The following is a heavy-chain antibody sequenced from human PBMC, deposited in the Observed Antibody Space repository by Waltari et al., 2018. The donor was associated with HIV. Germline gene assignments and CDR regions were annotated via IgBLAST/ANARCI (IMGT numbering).Heavy chain of an antibody. Sequence: QLQLQESGPGLVKPSETLSLTCTVSGGSISSSSYYLGWIRQPPGKGLECIGSIYYSGSTYYNPSLKSRVTISVDTSKNQFSLKLSSVTAADTAVYYCARVVAGTLDYWGQGTLVTVSS. D-gene: IGHD1-7*01. CDR2: IYYSGST. V-gene: IGHV4-39*07. J-gene: IGHJ4*02. CDR3: ARVVAGTLDY. CDR1: GGSISSSSYY.